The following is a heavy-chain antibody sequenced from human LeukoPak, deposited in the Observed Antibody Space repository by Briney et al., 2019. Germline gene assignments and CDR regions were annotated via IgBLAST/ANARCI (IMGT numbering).Heavy chain of an antibody. V-gene: IGHV4-30-2*01. CDR1: GGPISSDGYS. CDR2: MYHSGST. J-gene: IGHJ4*02. Sequence: SETLSLTCAVSGGPISSDGYSWSWIRQPPGKGLEWIGYMYHSGSTYYNPSLKSRVTMSVDRSKNQFSLKLTSVTAADTAVYYCARSTPVTYNFDYWGQGTLVTVSS. CDR3: ARSTPVTYNFDY. D-gene: IGHD4-17*01.